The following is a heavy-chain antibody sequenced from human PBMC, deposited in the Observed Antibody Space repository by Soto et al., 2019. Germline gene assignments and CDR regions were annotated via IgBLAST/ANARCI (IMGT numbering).Heavy chain of an antibody. CDR3: ASGEDIVATIFYFDY. D-gene: IGHD5-12*01. CDR2: IYHSGST. Sequence: PSETLSLTCAVSGYSISSGYYWGWIRQPPGKGLEWIGSIYHSGSTYYNPSLKSRVTISVDTSKNQFSLKLSSVTAADTAVYYCASGEDIVATIFYFDYWGQGTTVTVSS. J-gene: IGHJ4*03. V-gene: IGHV4-38-2*01. CDR1: GYSISSGYY.